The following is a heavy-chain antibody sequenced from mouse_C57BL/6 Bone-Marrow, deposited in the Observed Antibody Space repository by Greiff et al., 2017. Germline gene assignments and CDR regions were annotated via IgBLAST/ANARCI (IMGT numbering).Heavy chain of an antibody. Sequence: EVQLQQSGAELVRPGASVKLSCTASGFNIKDAYMHWVKQRPEQGLEWIGWIDPENGDTEYASKFQGKATITADTSSNTAYLQLSSLTSEDTAVYYCTGSQAWFAYWGRGTLVTVSA. CDR1: GFNIKDAY. J-gene: IGHJ3*01. V-gene: IGHV14-4*01. D-gene: IGHD1-1*01. CDR3: TGSQAWFAY. CDR2: IDPENGDT.